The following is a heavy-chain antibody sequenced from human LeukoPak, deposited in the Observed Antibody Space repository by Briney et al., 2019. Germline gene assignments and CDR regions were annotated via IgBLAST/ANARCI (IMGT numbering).Heavy chain of an antibody. D-gene: IGHD3-16*02. V-gene: IGHV3-48*01. Sequence: GGSLRLSCAASGFTFSTYTMNWVRQAPGKGLEWVSSISRSSSTIYYADSVKGRCTISRDNAKNSLYLQMNSLRAEDTAVYYCARVPAGVIGMKDAFDIWGQGTMVTVSS. CDR2: ISRSSSTI. CDR3: ARVPAGVIGMKDAFDI. CDR1: GFTFSTYT. J-gene: IGHJ3*02.